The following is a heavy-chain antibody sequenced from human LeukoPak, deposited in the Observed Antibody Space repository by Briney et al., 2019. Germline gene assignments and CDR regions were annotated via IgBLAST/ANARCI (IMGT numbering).Heavy chain of an antibody. J-gene: IGHJ4*02. CDR2: ISSDGWST. CDR3: ARVSQFPGISSDY. V-gene: IGHV3-74*01. CDR1: GFIFSSHW. Sequence: PGGSLILSCAASGFIFSSHWMHWVRHAPGKGLVWVSRISSDGWSTSYADSVKGRFTASRDNAENTLYLQMNSLRAEDTAVYYCARVSQFPGISSDYWGQGSLVTVSS. D-gene: IGHD2-21*01.